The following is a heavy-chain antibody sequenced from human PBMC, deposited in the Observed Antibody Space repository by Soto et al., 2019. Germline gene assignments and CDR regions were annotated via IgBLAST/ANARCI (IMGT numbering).Heavy chain of an antibody. CDR3: ARVDYYESSGYYYYYGMDV. CDR1: GFTFSSYW. J-gene: IGHJ6*02. CDR2: IRQDGSEK. V-gene: IGHV3-7*05. Sequence: GGSLRLSCAASGFTFSSYWMSWVRQAPGKGLEWVANIRQDGSEKYYVDSVKGRFTISRDNAKNSLYLQMNSLKAEETAVYYCARVDYYESSGYYYYYGMDVWGQGTLVTVSS. D-gene: IGHD3-22*01.